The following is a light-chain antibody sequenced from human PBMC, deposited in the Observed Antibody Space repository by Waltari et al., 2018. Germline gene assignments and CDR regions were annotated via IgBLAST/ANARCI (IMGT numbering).Light chain of an antibody. V-gene: IGKV1-NL1*01. Sequence: DVQMTQSPSSLSASVGDRVTITCRASQAIMNSLAWYHQRPGEAPKLLVYAASNLGSGVPSRLRGSGSGTDYTLTISSLEPEDCATYYCQQYFSPPRTFGLGTKVEV. CDR2: AAS. J-gene: IGKJ1*01. CDR3: QQYFSPPRT. CDR1: QAIMNS.